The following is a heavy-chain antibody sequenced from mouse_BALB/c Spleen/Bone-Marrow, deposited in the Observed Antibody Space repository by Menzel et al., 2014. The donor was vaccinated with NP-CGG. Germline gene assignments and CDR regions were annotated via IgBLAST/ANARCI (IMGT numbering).Heavy chain of an antibody. Sequence: EVQGVESGGGLVKPGGSLKLSCAASGFTFSSYAMSWVRQTPEKRLEWVATISSGGSYTYYPDSVKGRFTISRDNAKNTLYLQMSSPRSEDTAVYYCARHITTVVADYWGQGTTLTVSS. V-gene: IGHV5-9-3*01. CDR1: GFTFSSYA. CDR3: ARHITTVVADY. D-gene: IGHD1-1*01. CDR2: ISSGGSYT. J-gene: IGHJ2*01.